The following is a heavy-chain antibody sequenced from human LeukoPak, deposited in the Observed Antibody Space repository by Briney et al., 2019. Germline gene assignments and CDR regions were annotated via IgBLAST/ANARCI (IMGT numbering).Heavy chain of an antibody. CDR3: ASMFGVVLDAFDI. CDR2: IYYSGST. D-gene: IGHD3-10*02. J-gene: IGHJ3*02. V-gene: IGHV4-30-4*08. CDR1: GGSISSGDYY. Sequence: PSETLSLTCTVSGGSISSGDYYWSWIRQPPGKGLEWIGYIYYSGSTYYNPSLKSRVTISVDTSKNQFSLKLSSVTAADTAVYYCASMFGVVLDAFDIWGQGTMVTVSS.